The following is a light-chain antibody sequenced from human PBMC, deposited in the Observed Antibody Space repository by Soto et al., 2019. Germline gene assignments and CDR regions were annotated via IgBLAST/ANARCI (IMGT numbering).Light chain of an antibody. Sequence: EIVLTQSPGTLSLAPGERATLSCRASQSVRSDYLAWYQQKPGQAPRLLIYGASTRATGIPASFSGTGSGTEFTLTISSLQSEDFAVYYCQQYNNWPLTFGQGTRLEI. CDR2: GAS. CDR1: QSVRSD. V-gene: IGKV3-15*01. CDR3: QQYNNWPLT. J-gene: IGKJ5*01.